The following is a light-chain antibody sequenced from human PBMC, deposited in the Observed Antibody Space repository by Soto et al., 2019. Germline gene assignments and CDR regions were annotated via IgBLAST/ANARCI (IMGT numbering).Light chain of an antibody. V-gene: IGKV1-39*01. CDR3: QQSYSTQYT. CDR1: QSISSY. Sequence: DIQMTQSPSSLSASVGDRVTITCRASQSISSYLNWYQQKPGKAPKLLIYAASSLQSGVLSRFSGSGSGTDFTLTISSLQPEDFATYYCQQSYSTQYTFGQGTKLEIK. CDR2: AAS. J-gene: IGKJ2*01.